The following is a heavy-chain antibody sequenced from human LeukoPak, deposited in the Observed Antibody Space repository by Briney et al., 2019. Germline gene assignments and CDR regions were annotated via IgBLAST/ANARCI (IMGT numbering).Heavy chain of an antibody. V-gene: IGHV4-61*02. CDR2: IYTSGST. CDR1: GGSISSGSYY. CDR3: ARDDSADDAFDI. D-gene: IGHD1-26*01. Sequence: SGTLSLTCTVSGGSISSGSYYWSWIRQPAGKGLEWIGRIYTSGSTNYNPSLKSRVTISVDTSKNQLSLKLSSVTAADTAVYYCARDDSADDAFDIWGQGTMVTVSS. J-gene: IGHJ3*02.